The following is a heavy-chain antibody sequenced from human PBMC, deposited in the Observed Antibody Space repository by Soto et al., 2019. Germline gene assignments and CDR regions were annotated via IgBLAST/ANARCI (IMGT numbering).Heavy chain of an antibody. D-gene: IGHD5-12*01. Sequence: QVQLVQSGTEVQGPGASVKISCKPSGNTFTSFYIHWVRQAPGQGLEWMGQLDPRGTFRSYAPKXXXXAXXXXXXXXXXXXXXXXXXXXXXXXXXXCARGVGSSWFDLWGQGTLVTVSS. CDR1: GNTFTSFY. CDR2: LDPRGTFR. V-gene: IGHV1-46*01. J-gene: IGHJ5*02. CDR3: ARGVGSSWFDL.